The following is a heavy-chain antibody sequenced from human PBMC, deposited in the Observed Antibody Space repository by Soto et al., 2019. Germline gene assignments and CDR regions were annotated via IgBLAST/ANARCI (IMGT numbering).Heavy chain of an antibody. CDR3: ARHFGGDCSSTRCYTSNGFDP. CDR2: IDPSYSYT. Sequence: PGESLKISCNRSGYSFTSYWITWVPQMPGKGLEWMGRIDPSYSYTNYSPSFQGHVTISADKSISTAYLQWSSLKASDSAMYYCARHFGGDCSSTRCYTSNGFDPWGQGTLVTVSS. D-gene: IGHD2-2*02. J-gene: IGHJ5*02. CDR1: GYSFTSYW. V-gene: IGHV5-10-1*01.